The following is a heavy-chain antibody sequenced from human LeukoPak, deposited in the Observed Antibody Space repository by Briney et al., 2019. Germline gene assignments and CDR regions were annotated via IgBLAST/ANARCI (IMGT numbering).Heavy chain of an antibody. CDR3: ARVVGREVDY. J-gene: IGHJ4*02. D-gene: IGHD1-26*01. CDR2: TYYRSKWYN. Sequence: SQTLTLTCAISGDSVSSNSAAWNWIRQSPSRGLEWLGRTYYRSKWYNGYAVSVKSRITIKPDTSKNQFSLQLNSVTPDDTAVYYCARVVGREVDYWGQGTLVTVSS. CDR1: GDSVSSNSAA. V-gene: IGHV6-1*01.